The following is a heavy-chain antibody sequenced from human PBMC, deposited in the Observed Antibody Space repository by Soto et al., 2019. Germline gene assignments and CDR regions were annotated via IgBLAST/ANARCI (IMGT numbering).Heavy chain of an antibody. V-gene: IGHV3-11*06. D-gene: IGHD6-13*01. J-gene: IGHJ3*02. Sequence: PGGSLRLSCAASGFTFSYYYMSWIRQAPGKGLEWVSYISSSSSYTNYADSVKGRFTISRDNAKNSLYLQMNSLRAEDTAVYYCXRDRGVWGAAASDAFDIWGQGTMVTVSS. CDR3: XRDRGVWGAAASDAFDI. CDR2: ISSSSSYT. CDR1: GFTFSYYY.